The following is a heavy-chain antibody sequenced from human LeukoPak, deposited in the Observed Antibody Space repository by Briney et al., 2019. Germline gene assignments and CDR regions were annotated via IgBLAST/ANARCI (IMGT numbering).Heavy chain of an antibody. CDR1: GYTFTGYY. D-gene: IGHD3-10*01. CDR2: INPNSGGT. J-gene: IGHJ4*02. Sequence: ASVKVSCKASGYTFTGYYMHWVRRAPGQGLEWMGWINPNSGGTNYAQKFQGRVTMTRDTSISTAYMELSRLRSDDTAVYYCARGPSSITRGYFDYWGQGTLVTVSS. CDR3: ARGPSSITRGYFDY. V-gene: IGHV1-2*02.